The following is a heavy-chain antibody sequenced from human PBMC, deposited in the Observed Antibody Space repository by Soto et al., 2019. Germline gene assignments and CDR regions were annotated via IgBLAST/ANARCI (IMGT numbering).Heavy chain of an antibody. CDR3: ARARFLEWLVDY. CDR2: TYYRSKWYN. V-gene: IGHV6-1*01. Sequence: XQALSLTFAISGDSVSSNSAACNLIRHSPSRGLEWLGRTYYRSKWYNDYAVSVKSRITINPDTSKNQFSLQLNSVTPEDTAVYYCARARFLEWLVDYWGQGTLVTVSS. CDR1: GDSVSSNSAA. J-gene: IGHJ4*02. D-gene: IGHD3-3*01.